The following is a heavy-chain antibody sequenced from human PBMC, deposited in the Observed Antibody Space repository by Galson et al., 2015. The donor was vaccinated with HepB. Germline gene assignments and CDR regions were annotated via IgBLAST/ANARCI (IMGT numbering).Heavy chain of an antibody. V-gene: IGHV3-23*01. J-gene: IGHJ5*02. Sequence: SLRLSRAGSGFIFRHHAMAWIRQAPGTGLEWVSGIIGRGPTTYYSDAVKGRFSISRDNSKNTVFLQMDNLKVDDTDTYYCVKEGAWFGGDWFDPWDQGTLVTV. CDR2: IIGRGPTT. CDR1: GFIFRHHA. CDR3: VKEGAWFGGDWFDP. D-gene: IGHD3-16*01.